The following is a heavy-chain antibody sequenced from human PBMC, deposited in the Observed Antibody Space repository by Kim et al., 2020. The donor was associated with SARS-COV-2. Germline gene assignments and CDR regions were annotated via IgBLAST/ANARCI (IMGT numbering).Heavy chain of an antibody. V-gene: IGHV4-34*01. Sequence: SETLSLTCAVYGGSFSGYYWSWIRQPPGKGLEWIGEINHSGSTNYNLSLKSRVTISVDTSKNQFFLKLSPVTAADTAVYYCASAYPVTTFYYYYGMDVWG. CDR1: GGSFSGYY. D-gene: IGHD4-17*01. CDR2: INHSGST. J-gene: IGHJ6*01. CDR3: ASAYPVTTFYYYYGMDV.